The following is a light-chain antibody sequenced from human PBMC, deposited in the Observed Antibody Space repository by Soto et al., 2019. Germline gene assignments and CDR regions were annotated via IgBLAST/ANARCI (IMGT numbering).Light chain of an antibody. Sequence: SYELTQPPSVSVAPGQTARITCAGDHIGGKSVHWYQQKPGQAPLLVVYDDADRPSGIPERFSGSNSDNTATLTIGRVEAEDEADYYSQVWDAGSDHVVFGGGTKLTVL. CDR3: QVWDAGSDHVV. V-gene: IGLV3-21*02. J-gene: IGLJ2*01. CDR1: HIGGKS. CDR2: DDA.